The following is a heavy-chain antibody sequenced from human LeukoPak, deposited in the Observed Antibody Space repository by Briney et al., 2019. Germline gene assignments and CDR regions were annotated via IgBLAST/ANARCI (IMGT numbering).Heavy chain of an antibody. Sequence: SETLSLTCTVSGGSISSSSYYWGWIRQPPGKGLEWIGSIYYSGSTYYNPSLKSRVTISVDTSKNQFSLKLSSVTAADTAVYYCARAGDTAMVKGLFDYWGQGTLVTVSS. CDR2: IYYSGST. J-gene: IGHJ4*02. CDR1: GGSISSSSYY. CDR3: ARAGDTAMVKGLFDY. D-gene: IGHD5-18*01. V-gene: IGHV4-39*07.